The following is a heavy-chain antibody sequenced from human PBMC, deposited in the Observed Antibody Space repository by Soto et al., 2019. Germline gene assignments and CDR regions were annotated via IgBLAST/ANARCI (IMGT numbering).Heavy chain of an antibody. CDR2: IRSKAYGGTT. CDR3: TSDPSGAHYYGMDA. J-gene: IGHJ6*02. D-gene: IGHD3-10*01. V-gene: IGHV3-49*04. Sequence: CLTLFCTACGFTFGDYSVSWVRQAPGKGLEWVGFIRSKAYGGTTEYAASVKGRFTISRDDSKSIAYLQMNSLKTEDTAVYYCTSDPSGAHYYGMDAWGQGTTVTVSS. CDR1: GFTFGDYS.